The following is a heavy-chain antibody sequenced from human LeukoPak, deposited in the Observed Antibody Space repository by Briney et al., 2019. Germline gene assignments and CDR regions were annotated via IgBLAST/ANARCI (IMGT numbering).Heavy chain of an antibody. CDR1: GFTFSSYG. CDR3: ARGYSGDDDFFY. V-gene: IGHV3-33*01. CDR2: IWYDGSNK. J-gene: IGHJ4*02. D-gene: IGHD5-12*01. Sequence: PGGSLRLSCAASGFTFSSYGMHWVRQAPGKGLEWVAVIWYDGSNKYYADSVKGRFTISRDNSKNTLYLQMNSLRAEDTAVYYCARGYSGDDDFFYWGQGTLVTVSS.